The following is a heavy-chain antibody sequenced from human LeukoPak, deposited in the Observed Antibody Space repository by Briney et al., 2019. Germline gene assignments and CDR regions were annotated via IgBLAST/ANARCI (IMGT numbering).Heavy chain of an antibody. CDR1: GGSISSYY. V-gene: IGHV4-4*07. D-gene: IGHD3-10*01. CDR2: IYTSGST. Sequence: SETLSLTCTVSGGSISSYYWSWIRQPAGKGLEWIGRIYTSGSTNYNPSLKSRVTISVDKSKNQFSLKLSSVTAADTAVYYCARAGVRGGYYHYYYYMDVWGKGTTVTVSS. CDR3: ARAGVRGGYYHYYYYMDV. J-gene: IGHJ6*03.